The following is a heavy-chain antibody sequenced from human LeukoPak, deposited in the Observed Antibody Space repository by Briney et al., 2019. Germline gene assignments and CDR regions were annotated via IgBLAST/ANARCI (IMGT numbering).Heavy chain of an antibody. CDR3: AKDLYYYDSSGYLEY. CDR1: GFPFSSYA. J-gene: IGHJ4*02. Sequence: GSLSLSCAASGFPFSSYAMSWVRQAPGRGLEWVSAISGSGGNTYYADSVKGRFTISRDNSKNTLYLQMNSLRAEDTALYYCAKDLYYYDSSGYLEYWGQGTLVTVSS. V-gene: IGHV3-23*01. D-gene: IGHD3-22*01. CDR2: ISGSGGNT.